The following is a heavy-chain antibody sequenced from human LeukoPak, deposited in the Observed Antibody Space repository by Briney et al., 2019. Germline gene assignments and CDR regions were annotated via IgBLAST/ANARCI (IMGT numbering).Heavy chain of an antibody. CDR2: IYYSGST. CDR1: GGSIGSYY. Sequence: SETLSLTCTVSGGSIGSYYWSWIRQPPGKGLEWIGYIYYSGSTNYNPSLKSRVTISVDTSKNQFSLKLSSVTAADTAVYYCARLRGSYLDYWGQGTLVTVSS. J-gene: IGHJ4*02. CDR3: ARLRGSYLDY. V-gene: IGHV4-59*01. D-gene: IGHD3-10*01.